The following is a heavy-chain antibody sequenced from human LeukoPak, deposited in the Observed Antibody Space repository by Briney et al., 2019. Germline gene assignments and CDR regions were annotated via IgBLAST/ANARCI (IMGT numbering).Heavy chain of an antibody. J-gene: IGHJ3*02. Sequence: SQTLSLTCTVSGGSISSGGYYWSWIRQHPGKGLEWIGYIYYSGSTYYNPSLKSRVTISVDTSKNQSSLKLSSVTAADTAVYYCATGIAVAADDAFDIWGQGTMVTVSS. CDR1: GGSISSGGYY. D-gene: IGHD6-19*01. V-gene: IGHV4-31*03. CDR3: ATGIAVAADDAFDI. CDR2: IYYSGST.